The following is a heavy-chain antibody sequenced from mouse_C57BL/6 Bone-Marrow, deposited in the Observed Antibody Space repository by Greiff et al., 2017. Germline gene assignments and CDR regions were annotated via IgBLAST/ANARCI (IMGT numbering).Heavy chain of an antibody. Sequence: EVTLQESGGGLVQPGGSMKLSCAASGFTFSDAWMDWVRQSPEKGLEWVAEIRNKANNHATYYAESVKGRFTISRDDSESSVYLKMNSLRAEDTGIYYCTKSFSGSNGDYWVQGTTLTVSS. D-gene: IGHD1-1*01. V-gene: IGHV6-6*01. CDR3: TKSFSGSNGDY. CDR2: IRNKANNHAT. CDR1: GFTFSDAW. J-gene: IGHJ2*01.